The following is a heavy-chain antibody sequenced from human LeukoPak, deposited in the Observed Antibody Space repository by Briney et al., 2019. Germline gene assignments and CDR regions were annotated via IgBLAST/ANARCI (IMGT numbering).Heavy chain of an antibody. D-gene: IGHD2-21*01. CDR2: INWNGGST. CDR1: GFTFDDYA. V-gene: IGHV3-20*04. Sequence: GGSLRLSCAASGFTFDDYAMSWVRQAPGKGLEWVSGINWNGGSTGYVDSVKGRFTISRDNSKNTLYLQMNSLRAEDTAVYYCAKFLPTHIVVANYYFDYWGQGTLVTVSS. J-gene: IGHJ4*02. CDR3: AKFLPTHIVVANYYFDY.